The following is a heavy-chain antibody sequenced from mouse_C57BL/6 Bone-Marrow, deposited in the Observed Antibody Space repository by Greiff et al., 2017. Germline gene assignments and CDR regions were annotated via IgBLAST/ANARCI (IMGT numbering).Heavy chain of an antibody. D-gene: IGHD2-3*01. V-gene: IGHV1-59*01. Sequence: QVQLKQPGAELVRPGTSVKLSCKASGYTFTSYWMHWVKQRPGQGLEWIGVIDPSDSYTNYNQKFKGKATLTVDTSSSTAYMQLSSLTSEDSAVYYCARGGYYDFAYWGQETLVTVSA. CDR3: ARGGYYDFAY. CDR1: GYTFTSYW. CDR2: IDPSDSYT. J-gene: IGHJ3*01.